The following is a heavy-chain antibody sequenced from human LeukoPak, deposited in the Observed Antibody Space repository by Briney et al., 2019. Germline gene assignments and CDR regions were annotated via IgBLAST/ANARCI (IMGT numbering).Heavy chain of an antibody. D-gene: IGHD3-10*01. V-gene: IGHV1-46*01. J-gene: IGHJ4*02. CDR1: GYTFTSYY. CDR3: AREVYYYGSGSYYFDY. CDR2: INPSGGST. Sequence: ASVKVSCTASGYTFTSYYMHWVRQAPGQGLEWMGIINPSGGSTSYAQKFQGRVTMTRDTSTSTVYMELSSLRSEDTAVYYCAREVYYYGSGSYYFDYWGQGTLVTVAS.